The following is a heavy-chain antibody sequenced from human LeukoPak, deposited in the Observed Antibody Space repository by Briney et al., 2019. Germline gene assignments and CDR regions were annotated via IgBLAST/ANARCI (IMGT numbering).Heavy chain of an antibody. CDR1: GFTFSSYA. D-gene: IGHD3-22*01. Sequence: GGSLRLSCAASGFTFSSYAMTWVRQAAGNGLEWVSAISGSGRSTYYADSVKGRFTISRDNSKNTLYLQMNSLRAEDTAVYYCTKDPYDSSGYYQNYWGPGTLVTVSS. CDR2: ISGSGRST. J-gene: IGHJ4*02. CDR3: TKDPYDSSGYYQNY. V-gene: IGHV3-23*01.